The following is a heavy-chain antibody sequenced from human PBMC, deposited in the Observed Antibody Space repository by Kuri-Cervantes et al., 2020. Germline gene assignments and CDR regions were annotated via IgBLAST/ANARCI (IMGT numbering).Heavy chain of an antibody. CDR3: ARHQTSTIFGVVIISPPDY. CDR1: GGSVSSGSYY. CDR2: IYYSGST. Sequence: LRLSCTVSGGSVSSGSYYWSWIRQPPGKGLEWIGYIYYSGSTNYNPSLKSRVTISVDTSKNQFSLKLSSVTAADTAVYYCARHQTSTIFGVVIISPPDYWGQGTLVTVSS. D-gene: IGHD3-3*01. V-gene: IGHV4-61*01. J-gene: IGHJ4*02.